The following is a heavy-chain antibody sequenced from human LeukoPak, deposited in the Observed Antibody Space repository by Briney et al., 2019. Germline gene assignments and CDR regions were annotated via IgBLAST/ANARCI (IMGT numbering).Heavy chain of an antibody. Sequence: SQTLSLTCTVSGNSISSGDYYWSWIRQPAGKGLEWIGRIYTSGSTNYNPSLKSRVTMSVDTSKNQFSLKLSSVTAADTAVYYCARVITGTTRAMDVWGKGTTVTISS. J-gene: IGHJ6*03. CDR3: ARVITGTTRAMDV. D-gene: IGHD1-20*01. CDR1: GNSISSGDYY. V-gene: IGHV4-61*02. CDR2: IYTSGST.